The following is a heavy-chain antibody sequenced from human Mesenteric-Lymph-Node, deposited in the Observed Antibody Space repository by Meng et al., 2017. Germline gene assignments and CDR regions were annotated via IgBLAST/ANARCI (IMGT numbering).Heavy chain of an antibody. CDR1: GFTVSSNY. Sequence: GESLKISCAASGFTVSSNYMSWVRQAPGKGLEWVSVIYSGGSTYYADSVKGRFTISRHNSKNTLYLQMNSLRAEDTAVYYCAREVGIAVWAQTSGWFDPWGQGTLVTVSS. D-gene: IGHD6-19*01. CDR2: IYSGGST. J-gene: IGHJ5*02. V-gene: IGHV3-53*04. CDR3: AREVGIAVWAQTSGWFDP.